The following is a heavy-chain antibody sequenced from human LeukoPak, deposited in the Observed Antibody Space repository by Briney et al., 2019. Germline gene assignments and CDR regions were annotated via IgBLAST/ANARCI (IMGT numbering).Heavy chain of an antibody. CDR3: ARDINRLNIAAAGTLVY. V-gene: IGHV3-23*01. Sequence: GGSMRLSCAASGFTLSSYAMSWVRQAPGKGLEWVSAISDSGGSTYYADSVKGRFTISRDNSKNTLYLQMNSLRAEDTALYHCARDINRLNIAAAGTLVYWGQGTLVTVSS. J-gene: IGHJ4*02. CDR1: GFTLSSYA. CDR2: ISDSGGST. D-gene: IGHD6-13*01.